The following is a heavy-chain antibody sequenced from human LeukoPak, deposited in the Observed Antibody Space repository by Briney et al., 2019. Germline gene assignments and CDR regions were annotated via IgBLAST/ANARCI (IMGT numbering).Heavy chain of an antibody. CDR3: AREGSGYDYNFDY. V-gene: IGHV3-21*01. D-gene: IGHD5-12*01. J-gene: IGHJ4*02. CDR2: ISGSSSYI. Sequence: GGSLRLSCAASGFTFSSYSMNWVRQAPGKGLEWVSSISGSSSYIYYADSVKGRFTISRDNAKNSLYLQMNSLRAEDTAVYYCAREGSGYDYNFDYWGQGTLVTVSS. CDR1: GFTFSSYS.